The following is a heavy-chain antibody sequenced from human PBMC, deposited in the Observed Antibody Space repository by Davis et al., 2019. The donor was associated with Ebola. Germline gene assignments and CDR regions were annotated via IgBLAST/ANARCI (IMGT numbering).Heavy chain of an antibody. Sequence: PGGSLRLSCAASGFTFSDYYMSWIRQAPGKGLEWVSYISSSSSYTNYADSVKGRFTISRDNAKNSLYLQMNSLRAEDTAVYYCARGRVAAAGTDFDYWGQGTLVTVSS. CDR2: ISSSSSYT. J-gene: IGHJ4*02. CDR3: ARGRVAAAGTDFDY. D-gene: IGHD6-13*01. V-gene: IGHV3-11*06. CDR1: GFTFSDYY.